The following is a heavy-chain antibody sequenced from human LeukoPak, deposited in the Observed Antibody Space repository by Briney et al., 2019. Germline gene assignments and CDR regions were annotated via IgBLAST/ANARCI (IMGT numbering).Heavy chain of an antibody. J-gene: IGHJ4*02. CDR1: GFTFSSYA. D-gene: IGHD3-10*01. CDR3: AKDFVGGQRLLLRGTSFDY. V-gene: IGHV3-23*01. Sequence: PGGSLRLSCAASGFTFSSYAMSWVRQAPGKGLEWVSAISGSGGSTYYADSVKGRFTISRDNSKNTLYLQMNSLRAEDTAVYHCAKDFVGGQRLLLRGTSFDYWGQGTLVTVSS. CDR2: ISGSGGST.